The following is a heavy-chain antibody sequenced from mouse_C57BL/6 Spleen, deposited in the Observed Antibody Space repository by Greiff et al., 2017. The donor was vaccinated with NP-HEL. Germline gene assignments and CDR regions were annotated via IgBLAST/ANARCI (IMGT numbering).Heavy chain of an antibody. V-gene: IGHV1-7*01. J-gene: IGHJ1*03. CDR1: GYTFTSYW. Sequence: QVHVKQSGAELAKPGASVKLSCKASGYTFTSYWMHWVKQRPGQGLEWIGYINPSSGYTKYNQKFKDKATLTADKSSSTAYMQLSSLTYEDSAVYYCARYGSSPHWYFDVWGTGTTVTVTS. CDR2: INPSSGYT. D-gene: IGHD1-1*01. CDR3: ARYGSSPHWYFDV.